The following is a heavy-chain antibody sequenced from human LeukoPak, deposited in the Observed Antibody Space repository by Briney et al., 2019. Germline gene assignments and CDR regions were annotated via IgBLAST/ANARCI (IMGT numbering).Heavy chain of an antibody. CDR2: ISGSGGST. CDR3: AKTSSSGGSPFDY. D-gene: IGHD1-26*01. J-gene: IGHJ4*02. CDR1: AFTFTTYA. V-gene: IGHV3-23*01. Sequence: GGSLRLSCAASAFTFTTYAMNWVRQAPGKGLEWVSTISGSGGSTYYADSVKGRFTISRDSSKNTLYLQMNSLRAEDTAVYYCAKTSSSGGSPFDYWGQGTLVTVSS.